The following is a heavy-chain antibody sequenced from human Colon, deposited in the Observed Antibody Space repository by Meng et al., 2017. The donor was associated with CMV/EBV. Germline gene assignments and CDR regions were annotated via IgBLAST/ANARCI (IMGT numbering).Heavy chain of an antibody. Sequence: GESLKISCAASGFIVNSNFMNWVRQAPGKGLEWVSVLYSGGSVFYADSVKGRFTISRDTSNNTLHLQMNSLRVEDTAVYYCARGGGAVGYYHYGMDVWGQGTTVTVFS. V-gene: IGHV3-66*02. CDR3: ARGGGAVGYYHYGMDV. D-gene: IGHD3-3*01. CDR1: GFIVNSNF. J-gene: IGHJ6*02. CDR2: LYSGGSV.